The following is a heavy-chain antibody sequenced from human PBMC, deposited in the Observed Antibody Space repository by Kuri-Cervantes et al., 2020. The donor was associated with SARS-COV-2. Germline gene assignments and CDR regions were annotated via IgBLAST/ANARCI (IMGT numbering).Heavy chain of an antibody. V-gene: IGHV3-7*01. Sequence: GESLKISCAASGFTFSSYWMSWVRQAPGKGLEWVANIKQDGSEKYYVDSVKGRFTISRDNAKNSLYLQMNSLRAEDTAVYYCARVYGEIVDTAMVTREDYYYYYMDVWGKGTTVTVSS. J-gene: IGHJ6*03. CDR2: IKQDGSEK. CDR1: GFTFSSYW. D-gene: IGHD5-18*01. CDR3: ARVYGEIVDTAMVTREDYYYYYMDV.